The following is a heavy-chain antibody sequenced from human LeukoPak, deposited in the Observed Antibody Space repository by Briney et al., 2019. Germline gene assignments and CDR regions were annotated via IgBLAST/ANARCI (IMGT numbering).Heavy chain of an antibody. CDR3: ARVMVVTAILKAAPWFDY. Sequence: ASVKVSCKASGYTFTGYYMHWVRQAPGQGLEWMGWINPNSGGTNYAQKFQGRVTMTRDTSISTAYMELSRLRSDDTAVYYCARVMVVTAILKAAPWFDYWGQGTLVTVSS. J-gene: IGHJ4*02. D-gene: IGHD2-21*02. CDR1: GYTFTGYY. V-gene: IGHV1-2*02. CDR2: INPNSGGT.